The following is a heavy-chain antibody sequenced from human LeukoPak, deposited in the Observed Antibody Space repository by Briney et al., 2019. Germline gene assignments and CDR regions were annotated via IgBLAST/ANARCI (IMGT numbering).Heavy chain of an antibody. V-gene: IGHV4-31*03. J-gene: IGHJ4*02. CDR1: GGSISSGDYY. D-gene: IGHD3-10*01. Sequence: SETLSLTCTVSGGSISSGDYYWSWIRQHPGKGLEWIGCIYYSGSTYYNPSLKSRVTISVDTSKNQFSLKLSSVTAADTAVYYCARFMVRGVVDYWGQGTLVTVSS. CDR2: IYYSGST. CDR3: ARFMVRGVVDY.